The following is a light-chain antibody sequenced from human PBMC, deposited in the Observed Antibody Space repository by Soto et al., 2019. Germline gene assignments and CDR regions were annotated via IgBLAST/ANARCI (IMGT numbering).Light chain of an antibody. CDR3: CSYAGSYTFGV. V-gene: IGLV2-11*01. J-gene: IGLJ1*01. Sequence: QSALTQPRSVSGSPGQSVTISCTGTSSDVGGYNYVSWYQQHPGKAPKLMIYDVSKRPSGVPDRFSGSKSGNTASLTISGLQVEDEADYYCCSYAGSYTFGVFGTGTKVTVL. CDR2: DVS. CDR1: SSDVGGYNY.